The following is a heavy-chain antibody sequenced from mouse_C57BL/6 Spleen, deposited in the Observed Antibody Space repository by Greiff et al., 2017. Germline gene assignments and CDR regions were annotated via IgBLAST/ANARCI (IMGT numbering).Heavy chain of an antibody. J-gene: IGHJ4*01. CDR3: ARRGWGYDGNYAMDY. V-gene: IGHV5-6*01. CDR2: ISSGGSYT. CDR1: GFTFSSYG. D-gene: IGHD2-14*01. Sequence: EVQLVESGGDLVKPGGSLKLSCAASGFTFSSYGMSWVRQTPDKRLEWVATISSGGSYTYYPDSVKGRFTIARDNAKNTLYLQMSSLKSEDTAMYYCARRGWGYDGNYAMDYWGQGTSVTVSS.